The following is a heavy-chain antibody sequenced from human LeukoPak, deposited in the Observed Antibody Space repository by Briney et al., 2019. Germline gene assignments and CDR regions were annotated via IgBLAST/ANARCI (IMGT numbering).Heavy chain of an antibody. D-gene: IGHD6-13*01. V-gene: IGHV4-34*01. CDR2: INHSGST. J-gene: IGHJ4*02. Sequence: SETLSLTCAVYGGSFSGYYWSWIRQPPGKGLEWIGEINHSGSTNYNPSLKSRVTISVDTSKNQFSLKLSSVTAADTAVYYCAGGRQDSSSWSYYFDYWGQGTLVTVSS. CDR3: AGGRQDSSSWSYYFDY. CDR1: GGSFSGYY.